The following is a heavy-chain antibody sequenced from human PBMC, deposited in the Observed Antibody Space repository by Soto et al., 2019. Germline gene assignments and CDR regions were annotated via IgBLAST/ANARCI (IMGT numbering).Heavy chain of an antibody. CDR3: AKTVRYCSSTSCYYYYYYGMDV. Sequence: QVQLVESGGGVVQPGRSLRLSCAACGFTFRSDGMHWVRQAPGKGLEWVAVISYDGSNKYYADSVKGRFTISRDNSKNTLYLQMNSLRAEDTAVYYCAKTVRYCSSTSCYYYYYYGMDVWGQGTTVTDSS. CDR1: GFTFRSDG. J-gene: IGHJ6*02. V-gene: IGHV3-30*18. D-gene: IGHD2-2*01. CDR2: ISYDGSNK.